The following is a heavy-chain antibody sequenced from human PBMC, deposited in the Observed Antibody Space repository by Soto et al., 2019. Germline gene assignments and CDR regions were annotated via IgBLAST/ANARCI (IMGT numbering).Heavy chain of an antibody. CDR1: GFTFDNYA. CDR2: ISWNSGNI. V-gene: IGHV3-9*01. CDR3: AKDSTWSGQSHFDY. Sequence: EVQLVESGGGLVQPGRSLRLSCAASGFTFDNYAMHWVRQAPGKGLEWVSGISWNSGNINYADSVKGRFTISRDNAKNSLYLQMSSLRAEDTALYYCAKDSTWSGQSHFDYWGQGTLVTVSS. J-gene: IGHJ4*02. D-gene: IGHD3-3*01.